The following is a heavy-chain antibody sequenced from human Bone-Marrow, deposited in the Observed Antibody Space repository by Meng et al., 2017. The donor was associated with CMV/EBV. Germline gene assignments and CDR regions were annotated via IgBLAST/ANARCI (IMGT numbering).Heavy chain of an antibody. CDR3: ARDNYDFWSGPGGYGMDV. CDR1: GYTFTSYY. V-gene: IGHV1-46*01. D-gene: IGHD3-3*01. CDR2: INPSGGST. J-gene: IGHJ6*02. Sequence: ASVKVSCKASGYTFTSYYMHWVRQAPGQGLEWMGIINPSGGSTSYAQKFQGRVTITRNTSISTAYMELSSLRSEDTAVYYCARDNYDFWSGPGGYGMDVWGQGTTVTVSS.